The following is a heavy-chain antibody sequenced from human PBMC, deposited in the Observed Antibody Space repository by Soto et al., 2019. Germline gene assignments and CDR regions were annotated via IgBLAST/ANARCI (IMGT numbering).Heavy chain of an antibody. D-gene: IGHD3-3*01. CDR3: ARVTPPYYDFWSGYYSLLPRDNWFDP. CDR1: GGSISSGGYY. CDR2: IYYSGST. Sequence: SETLSLTCTVSGGSISSGGYYWSWIRQHPGKGLEWIGYIYYSGSTYYNPSLKSRVTISVDTSKNQFSLKLSSVTAADTAVYYCARVTPPYYDFWSGYYSLLPRDNWFDPWGQGTLVTVSS. V-gene: IGHV4-31*03. J-gene: IGHJ5*02.